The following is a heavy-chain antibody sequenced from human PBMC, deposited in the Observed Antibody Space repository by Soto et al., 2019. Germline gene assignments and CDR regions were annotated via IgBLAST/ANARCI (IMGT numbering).Heavy chain of an antibody. D-gene: IGHD6-13*01. CDR3: ARGSTGHKQQLREGFDY. Sequence: ASVKVSCKASGYTFTSYAMHWVRQAPGQRLEWMGWINAGNGNTKYSQKFQGRVTITRDTSASTAYMELSSLRSEDTAVYYCARGSTGHKQQLREGFDYWGQGTLVTVSS. CDR2: INAGNGNT. CDR1: GYTFTSYA. J-gene: IGHJ4*02. V-gene: IGHV1-3*01.